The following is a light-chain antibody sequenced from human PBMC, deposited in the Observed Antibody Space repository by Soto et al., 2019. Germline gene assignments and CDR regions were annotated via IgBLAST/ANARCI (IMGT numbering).Light chain of an antibody. Sequence: EIVMTQSPATLSLSPGERVTLSCRASQSVSSKLAWYQQKPGQAPRLLIYGASIRDTDIPARFSGSGSGTEFALTISRLQSEDFAIFYCQQYSNWPYTFGQGTKLEIK. V-gene: IGKV3-15*01. CDR2: GAS. J-gene: IGKJ2*01. CDR3: QQYSNWPYT. CDR1: QSVSSK.